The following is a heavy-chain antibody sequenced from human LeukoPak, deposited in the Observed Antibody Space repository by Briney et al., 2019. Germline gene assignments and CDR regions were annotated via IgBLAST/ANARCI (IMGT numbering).Heavy chain of an antibody. J-gene: IGHJ6*02. CDR2: ISADGSRT. CDR1: GFVFTRYG. D-gene: IGHD3-3*01. CDR3: AREETIGYYLYVVDV. V-gene: IGHV3-30*03. Sequence: GGSLRLSCAVDGFVFTRYGMHWVRQAPDKGLEWVAAISADGSRTFYGDSVKGRFTITRDDAKNSLSLQMNRLRNDDTAVYYCAREETIGYYLYVVDVWGQGTTVIVSS.